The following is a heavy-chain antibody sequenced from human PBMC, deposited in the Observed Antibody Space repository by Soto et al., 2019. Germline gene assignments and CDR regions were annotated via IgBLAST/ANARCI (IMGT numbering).Heavy chain of an antibody. J-gene: IGHJ4*02. D-gene: IGHD6-19*01. CDR2: IKQDGSEK. CDR3: EVASGGYGD. V-gene: IGHV3-7*05. CDR1: GFTFSSYW. Sequence: EVQLVESGGGLVQPGGSLRLSCAASGFTFSSYWMSWVRQAPGKGLEWVANIKQDGSEKFYVGSVKGRFTISRDNAKNSLFLQMNSLRAEDTAVYYCEVASGGYGDWGQGTLVTVSS.